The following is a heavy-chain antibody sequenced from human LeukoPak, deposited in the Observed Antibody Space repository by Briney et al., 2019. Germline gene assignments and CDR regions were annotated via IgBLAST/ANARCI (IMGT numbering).Heavy chain of an antibody. CDR2: ISYDGSNK. J-gene: IGHJ4*02. CDR1: GFTFSSYA. D-gene: IGHD2-2*01. V-gene: IGHV3-30-3*01. Sequence: GGSLRLSCAASGFTFSSYAMHWVRQAPGKGLEWVAVISYDGSNKYYADSVKGRFTISRDNAKNTLYLQMNSLRAEDTAVYYCARRVVVPAAPYYFDYWGQGTLVTVSS. CDR3: ARRVVVPAAPYYFDY.